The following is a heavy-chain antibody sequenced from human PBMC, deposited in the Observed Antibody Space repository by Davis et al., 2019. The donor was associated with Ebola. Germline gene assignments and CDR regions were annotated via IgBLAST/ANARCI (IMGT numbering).Heavy chain of an antibody. CDR2: LILNGRDT. D-gene: IGHD3-10*01. V-gene: IGHV3-23*01. CDR3: ARDPHGAYNGEHDAFDI. J-gene: IGHJ3*02. Sequence: GESLKISCAASGFTFRSFTMNWVRQAPGKGLEWVAALILNGRDTYYADSVKGRFTISRDTSKNTLYLQMNSLRVEDTAVYYCARDPHGAYNGEHDAFDIWGQGTMVTVSS. CDR1: GFTFRSFT.